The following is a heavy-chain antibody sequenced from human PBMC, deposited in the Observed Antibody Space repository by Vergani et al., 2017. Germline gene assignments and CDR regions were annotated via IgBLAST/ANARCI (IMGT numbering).Heavy chain of an antibody. Sequence: EVQLVESGGGVVRPGGSLRLSCAASGFTFDDYCMSWVRQAPGKGLEWVFGINWNGGSTGYADSVKGRFTISRDNSKNTLYLQMNSLRAEDTAVYYCAKGKPGTTGTTGAFDIWGQGTMVTVSS. D-gene: IGHD1-1*01. V-gene: IGHV3-20*04. J-gene: IGHJ3*02. CDR1: GFTFDDYC. CDR2: INWNGGST. CDR3: AKGKPGTTGTTGAFDI.